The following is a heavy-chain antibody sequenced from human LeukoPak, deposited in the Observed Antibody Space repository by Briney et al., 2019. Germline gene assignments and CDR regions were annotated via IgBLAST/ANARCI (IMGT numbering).Heavy chain of an antibody. D-gene: IGHD1-1*01. CDR1: GYTFTNYD. CDR2: MNPNSGTT. Sequence: GASVKVSCKASGYTFTNYDINWVRQATGQGLEWMGWMNPNSGTTGYAQKFLGRVTITRNTSISTTYMELSSLRSEDTAVYYCARGRSPGTSMEYYYYMGVWGKGTTVTVSS. CDR3: ARGRSPGTSMEYYYYMGV. V-gene: IGHV1-8*03. J-gene: IGHJ6*03.